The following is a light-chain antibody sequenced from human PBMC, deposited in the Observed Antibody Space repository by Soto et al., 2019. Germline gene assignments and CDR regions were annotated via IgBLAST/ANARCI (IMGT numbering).Light chain of an antibody. J-gene: IGLJ2*01. CDR2: LNSDGSH. CDR1: SGHSSHA. V-gene: IGLV4-69*01. CDR3: QTWGTGIQI. Sequence: QPVLTQSPSASASLGASVKLTCTLSSGHSSHAIAWHQQQPEKGPRYLVKLNSDGSHSKGDGIPDRFSGSRSGAERYLTISSLQSEDEADYYCQTWGTGIQIFGGGTKVTVL.